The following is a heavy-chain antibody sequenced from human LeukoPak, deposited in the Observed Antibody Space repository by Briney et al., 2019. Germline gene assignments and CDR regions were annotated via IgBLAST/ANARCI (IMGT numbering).Heavy chain of an antibody. Sequence: GGSLRLSCAAPGFTFSSYAMSWVRQAPGKGLEWVSAISGSGGSTYYADSVKGRFTISRDNSKNTLYLQMNSLRAEDTAVYYCAKGSGDFWSGYYAYWGQGTLVTVSS. CDR2: ISGSGGST. J-gene: IGHJ4*02. V-gene: IGHV3-23*01. D-gene: IGHD3-3*01. CDR3: AKGSGDFWSGYYAY. CDR1: GFTFSSYA.